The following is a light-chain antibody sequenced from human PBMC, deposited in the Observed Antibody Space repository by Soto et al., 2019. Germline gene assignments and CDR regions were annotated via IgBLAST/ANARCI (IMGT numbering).Light chain of an antibody. Sequence: EIVMTQSPATLSVSPGERATLSCRASQSVSSNLAWYQQKPGQAPRLLIYGASTRATGIPARFSGSGSGTEFTLTISSLQSEDFAVYYCQQYNNWPRTCGQVTKVDIK. CDR3: QQYNNWPRT. CDR1: QSVSSN. CDR2: GAS. V-gene: IGKV3-15*01. J-gene: IGKJ1*01.